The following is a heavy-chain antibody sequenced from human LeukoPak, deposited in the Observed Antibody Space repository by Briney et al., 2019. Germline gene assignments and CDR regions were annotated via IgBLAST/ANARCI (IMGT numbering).Heavy chain of an antibody. Sequence: ASVKVSCKASGYTFTSYGISWVRQAPGQGLEWMGWISAYNGNTNYAQKLQGRVTMTTDTSTSTAYMELSSLRSEDTAMYYCARELGYTQGSHFDYWGQGSQVTVSS. J-gene: IGHJ4*02. V-gene: IGHV1-18*01. CDR1: GYTFTSYG. CDR2: ISAYNGNT. D-gene: IGHD5-18*01. CDR3: ARELGYTQGSHFDY.